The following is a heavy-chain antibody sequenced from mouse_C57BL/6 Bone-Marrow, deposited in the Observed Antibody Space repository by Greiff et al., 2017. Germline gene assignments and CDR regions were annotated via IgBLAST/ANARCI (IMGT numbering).Heavy chain of an antibody. Sequence: VQLKQSGAELVRPGASVKLSCTASGFNIKDDYMHWVKQRPEQGLEWIGWIDPENGDTEYASQFQGKATITADTSSNTAYLQLSSLTSEDTAVYYCTTYYGSPYYAMDYWGQGTSVTVSS. D-gene: IGHD1-1*01. CDR2: IDPENGDT. V-gene: IGHV14-4*01. J-gene: IGHJ4*01. CDR3: TTYYGSPYYAMDY. CDR1: GFNIKDDY.